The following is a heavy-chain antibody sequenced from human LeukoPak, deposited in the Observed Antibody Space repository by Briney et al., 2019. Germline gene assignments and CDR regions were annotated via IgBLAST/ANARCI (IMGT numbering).Heavy chain of an antibody. Sequence: PSETLSLTCTVSSYSISSGHYWGWIRQPPGKGLEWIGSIYDSGSTYYNPSLKSRVTISVDTSKNQFSLKLSSVTAADTAVYYCARSRIDGTLRYFDWLCDYWGQGTLVTVSS. V-gene: IGHV4-38-2*02. D-gene: IGHD3-9*01. CDR2: IYDSGST. CDR1: SYSISSGHY. CDR3: ARSRIDGTLRYFDWLCDY. J-gene: IGHJ4*02.